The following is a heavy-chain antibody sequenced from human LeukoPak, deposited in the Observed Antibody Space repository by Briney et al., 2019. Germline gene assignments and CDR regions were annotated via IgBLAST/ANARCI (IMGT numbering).Heavy chain of an antibody. D-gene: IGHD2-2*02. Sequence: GGSLRLSCAASGFTFSSYAMHWVRQAPGKGLEWVAVISYDGSNKYYADSVKGRFTISRDNSKNTLYLQMNSLRAEDTAVYYCARDCSSTSCYRMAFDPWGQGTLVIVSS. V-gene: IGHV3-30-3*01. CDR1: GFTFSSYA. CDR2: ISYDGSNK. CDR3: ARDCSSTSCYRMAFDP. J-gene: IGHJ5*02.